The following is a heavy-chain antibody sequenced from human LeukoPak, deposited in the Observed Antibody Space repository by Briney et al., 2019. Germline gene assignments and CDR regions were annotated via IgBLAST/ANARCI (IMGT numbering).Heavy chain of an antibody. V-gene: IGHV4-39*07. D-gene: IGHD3-22*01. CDR2: IYYSGST. Sequence: PSETLSLTCTVSGGSISSSNYYWGWIRQPPGKGLEWIGSIYYSGSTYYSPSLKSRVTIAVDTSKNQFSLKLSSVTAADTAVYYCARGNSYYDSSDYFPWESFQHWGQGTLVTVSS. J-gene: IGHJ1*01. CDR3: ARGNSYYDSSDYFPWESFQH. CDR1: GGSISSSNYY.